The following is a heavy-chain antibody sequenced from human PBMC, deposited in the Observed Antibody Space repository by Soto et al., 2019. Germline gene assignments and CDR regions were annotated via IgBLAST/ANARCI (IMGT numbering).Heavy chain of an antibody. CDR1: GFTFSSYG. CDR2: ISYDGSNK. D-gene: IGHD2-2*01. CDR3: ARNIQYQLLGD. Sequence: QVQLVESGGGVVQPGRSLRLSCADSGFTFSSYGMHWVRQAPGKGLEWVAVISYDGSNKYYADSVKGRFTISRDNSKNTLYLQMTSLRAEDTAVYYCARNIQYQLLGDWGQGTLVTVSS. J-gene: IGHJ4*02. V-gene: IGHV3-30*03.